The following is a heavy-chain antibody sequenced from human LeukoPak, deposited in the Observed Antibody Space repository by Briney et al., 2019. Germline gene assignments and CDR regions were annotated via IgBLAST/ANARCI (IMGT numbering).Heavy chain of an antibody. Sequence: GGSLRLSCTASGFTFGDYAMSWVRQAPGKGLEWVGFIRSKAYGGTTEYAASVKGRFTISRDDSKGIAYLQMNSLKTEDTAVYYCTRERSSFLYYFDYWGQGTLVTVSS. CDR1: GFTFGDYA. CDR2: IRSKAYGGTT. J-gene: IGHJ4*02. V-gene: IGHV3-49*04. D-gene: IGHD6-6*01. CDR3: TRERSSFLYYFDY.